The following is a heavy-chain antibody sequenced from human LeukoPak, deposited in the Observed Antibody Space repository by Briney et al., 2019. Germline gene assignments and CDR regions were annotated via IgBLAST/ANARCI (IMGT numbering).Heavy chain of an antibody. CDR3: TTDVTVAGLFDY. V-gene: IGHV3-15*01. Sequence: GGSLRLSCAASGLTFSNAWMSWVRQAPGKGLEWVGRIKSKTDGGTIDYAAPVKGRFTISRDDSKNTLYLQMNSLKTEDTAVYYCTTDVTVAGLFDYWGQGTLVTVSS. D-gene: IGHD6-19*01. CDR2: IKSKTDGGTI. CDR1: GLTFSNAW. J-gene: IGHJ4*02.